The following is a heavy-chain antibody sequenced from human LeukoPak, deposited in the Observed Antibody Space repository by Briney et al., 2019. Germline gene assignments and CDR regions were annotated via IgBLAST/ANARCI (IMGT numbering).Heavy chain of an antibody. Sequence: PGGSLRLSCAASGFTFSSYAMSWVRQAPGKGLEWVSIISGSGGSTYYADSVKGRFTISRDNSKNTLYLQMSSLRAEDTAVYYCAKDGSGSYRFDYWGQGTLVTVSS. V-gene: IGHV3-23*01. CDR1: GFTFSSYA. J-gene: IGHJ4*02. D-gene: IGHD3-10*01. CDR3: AKDGSGSYRFDY. CDR2: ISGSGGST.